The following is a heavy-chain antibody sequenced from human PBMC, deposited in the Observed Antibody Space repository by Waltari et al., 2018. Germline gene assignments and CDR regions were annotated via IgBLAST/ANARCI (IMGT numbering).Heavy chain of an antibody. CDR1: GFTFSSYE. J-gene: IGHJ4*02. V-gene: IGHV3-48*03. CDR3: ARERSVTGKGNLDY. D-gene: IGHD3-10*01. Sequence: EVQLVESGGGLVQPGGSLRLSCAASGFTFSSYERNWVRQAPGKGVGLVSYISSGGTNMFYAGSVKGRFTISRDNAKNSLYLHMNSLRVEDTAVYYCARERSVTGKGNLDYWGQGTLVTVSS. CDR2: ISSGGTNM.